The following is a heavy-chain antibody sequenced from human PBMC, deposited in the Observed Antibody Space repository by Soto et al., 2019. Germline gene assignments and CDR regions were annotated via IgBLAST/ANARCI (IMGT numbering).Heavy chain of an antibody. CDR2: IYYSGST. CDR1: GGSISSSSYY. V-gene: IGHV4-39*01. CDR3: ARHKGEGALRFLEWLAWFDP. D-gene: IGHD3-3*01. Sequence: SETLSLTCTVSGGSISSSSYYWGWIRQPPGKGLEWIGSIYYSGSTYYNPSLKSRVTISVDTSKNQFSLKLSFVTAADTAVYYCARHKGEGALRFLEWLAWFDPWGQGTLVTVSS. J-gene: IGHJ5*02.